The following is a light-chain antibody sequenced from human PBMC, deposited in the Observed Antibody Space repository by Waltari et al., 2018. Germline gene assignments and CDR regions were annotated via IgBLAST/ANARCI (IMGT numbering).Light chain of an antibody. J-gene: IGLJ3*02. V-gene: IGLV1-44*01. Sequence: QSVLTQPPSASGTPGQRVTISCSGTSSNLGNNVVNWYQQVPGTAPKLLIYRNDLRPSGVPDRFAASKSGTSASLAISGLQAEDEAEDYSASWDDSLNGHWVFGGGTKVTVL. CDR2: RND. CDR1: SSNLGNNV. CDR3: ASWDDSLNGHWV.